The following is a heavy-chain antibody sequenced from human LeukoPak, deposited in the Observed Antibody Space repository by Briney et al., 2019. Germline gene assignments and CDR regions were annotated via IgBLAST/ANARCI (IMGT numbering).Heavy chain of an antibody. V-gene: IGHV4-59*01. D-gene: IGHD3-9*01. CDR3: ARGDILTGYYFRYFDY. CDR2: IYYSGST. Sequence: SETLSLTCTVSGGSISSYYWSWIRQPPGKGLEWIGYIYYSGSTNYNPSLKSRVTISVDTSKNQFSLKLSSVTAADTAVYYCARGDILTGYYFRYFDYWGQGTLVTVSS. J-gene: IGHJ4*02. CDR1: GGSISSYY.